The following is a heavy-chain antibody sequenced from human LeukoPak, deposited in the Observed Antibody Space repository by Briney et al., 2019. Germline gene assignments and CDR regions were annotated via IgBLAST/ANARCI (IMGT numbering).Heavy chain of an antibody. CDR3: AKDGVGATSLDC. D-gene: IGHD1-26*01. J-gene: IGHJ4*02. CDR1: GFTFSIYG. V-gene: IGHV3-33*06. Sequence: GGSLRLSCAASGFTFSIYGMHWVRQAPGKGLEWVAVIWHDGSYEYYADSVKGRFTISRDSSKNTLYPQMNSLRAEDTAVYYCAKDGVGATSLDCWGQGTLVTVSS. CDR2: IWHDGSYE.